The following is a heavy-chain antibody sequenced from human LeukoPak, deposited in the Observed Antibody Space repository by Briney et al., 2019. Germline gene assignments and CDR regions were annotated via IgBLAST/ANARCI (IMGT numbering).Heavy chain of an antibody. V-gene: IGHV4-39*07. Sequence: SETLSLTCTVSGGSISSSGYYWGCIRQPPGKRLEWIGEINHSGSTNYNPSLKCRVTISVDMDKNKFSLKVSTLTAADTAVYSCAKLGYCSSTSCYGHPHYYYYMDVWGKGTTVTVSS. J-gene: IGHJ6*03. CDR3: AKLGYCSSTSCYGHPHYYYYMDV. D-gene: IGHD2-2*01. CDR1: GGSISSSGYY. CDR2: INHSGST.